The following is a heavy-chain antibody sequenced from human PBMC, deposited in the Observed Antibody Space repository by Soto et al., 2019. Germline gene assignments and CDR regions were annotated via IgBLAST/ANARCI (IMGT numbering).Heavy chain of an antibody. CDR2: IYYSGST. D-gene: IGHD3-3*01. CDR3: ARGPPSDDCWSGYYFLWFDP. CDR1: GGSISSYY. Sequence: SEPLSLTCTVSGGSISSYYWSWIRQPPGKGLEWIGYIYYSGSTNYNPSLKSRVTISVDTSKNQFSLKLSSVTAADTAVYYCARGPPSDDCWSGYYFLWFDPWGQGTLVTVSS. V-gene: IGHV4-59*01. J-gene: IGHJ5*02.